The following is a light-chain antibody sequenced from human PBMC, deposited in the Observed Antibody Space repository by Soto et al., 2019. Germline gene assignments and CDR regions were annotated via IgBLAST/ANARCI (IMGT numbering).Light chain of an antibody. CDR1: SSNIGSNT. J-gene: IGLJ1*01. CDR3: AAWDDSLNGYV. V-gene: IGLV1-44*01. CDR2: SNN. Sequence: QSVLTQPPSASGTPGQRVTISCSGSSSNIGSNTVSWYQQLPGTAPKLLIYSNNQRPSGVPDRFSGSKSGTSASLAISGLQSEDDADYYCAAWDDSLNGYVFGAGTKLTVL.